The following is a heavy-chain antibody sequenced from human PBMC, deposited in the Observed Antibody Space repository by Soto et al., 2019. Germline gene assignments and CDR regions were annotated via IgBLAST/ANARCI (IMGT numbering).Heavy chain of an antibody. J-gene: IGHJ5*02. D-gene: IGHD6-13*01. CDR1: GGSIISSSCY. V-gene: IGHV4-39*01. CDR2: IYYSGST. CDR3: ARQGYSSSWPDNWFDR. Sequence: XETRPLPWTVSGGSIISSSCYWGWIRQSPGKGLEWIGSIYYSGSTYYNPSLKSRVTISVDTSKNQFSLKLSSVTAADTAVYYCARQGYSSSWPDNWFDRRGQVPLVTVSS.